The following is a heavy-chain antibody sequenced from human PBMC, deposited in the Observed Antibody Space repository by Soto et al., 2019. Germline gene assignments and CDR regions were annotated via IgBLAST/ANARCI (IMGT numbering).Heavy chain of an antibody. J-gene: IGHJ4*02. CDR1: GYTFTAYP. V-gene: IGHV1-3*01. CDR2: INAGNGNT. Sequence: GASVKVSCKASGYTFTAYPMHWVRQAPGQRLEWMGWINAGNGNTIYSQKFQGRVTITRDTSASTAYMELSSLRSEDTAVYYCARDSCSGGTYYVHYDYWGQGTLVTVSS. D-gene: IGHD2-15*01. CDR3: ARDSCSGGTYYVHYDY.